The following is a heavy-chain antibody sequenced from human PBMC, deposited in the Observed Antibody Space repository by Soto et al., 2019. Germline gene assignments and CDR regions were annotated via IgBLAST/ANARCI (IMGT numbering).Heavy chain of an antibody. Sequence: QVQLVQSGAEVKKPGSSVKVSCKASGGTFSSYAISWVRQAPGQGLEWMGGIIPIFGTANYAQKFQGRVTITAYESTSTAYMELSILRSEDTAVYYCARSIVGVPAASRSPTYYYYYYCMDVLGQGTTVTVSS. D-gene: IGHD2-2*01. CDR2: IIPIFGTA. V-gene: IGHV1-69*01. J-gene: IGHJ6*02. CDR3: ARSIVGVPAASRSPTYYYYYYCMDV. CDR1: GGTFSSYA.